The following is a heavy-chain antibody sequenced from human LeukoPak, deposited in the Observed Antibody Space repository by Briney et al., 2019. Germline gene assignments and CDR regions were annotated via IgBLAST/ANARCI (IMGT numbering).Heavy chain of an antibody. J-gene: IGHJ6*03. CDR1: GYTFTGYY. CDR3: ARDFTDIVVVPAAVYYMDV. CDR2: INPNSGGT. Sequence: ASVKVSCKASGYTFTGYYMHWVRQAPGQGLEWMGWINPNSGGTNYAQKFQGRVTMTRDTSISTAYMELSRLRSDDTAVYYCARDFTDIVVVPAAVYYMDVWGKGTTVTVSS. D-gene: IGHD2-2*01. V-gene: IGHV1-2*02.